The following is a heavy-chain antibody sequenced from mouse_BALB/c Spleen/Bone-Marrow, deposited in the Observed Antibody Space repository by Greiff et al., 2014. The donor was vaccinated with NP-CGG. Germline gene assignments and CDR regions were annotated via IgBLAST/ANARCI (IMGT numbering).Heavy chain of an antibody. V-gene: IGHV1S81*02. CDR1: GYTFTIYY. J-gene: IGHJ3*01. Sequence: VQLVESGAELVKPGASVKLSCKASGYTFTIYYMFWVKQRPGQGLEWIGEINPSNGGTNLNEKFKSKATLTVDKSSSTAYMQLSSLTSEDSAVYYCTRNGPDSSGYPAWFAYWGQGTLVTVSA. CDR2: INPSNGGT. CDR3: TRNGPDSSGYPAWFAY. D-gene: IGHD3-2*01.